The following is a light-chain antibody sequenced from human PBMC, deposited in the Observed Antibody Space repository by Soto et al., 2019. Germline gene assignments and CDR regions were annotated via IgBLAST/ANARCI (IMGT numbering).Light chain of an antibody. V-gene: IGLV1-40*01. J-gene: IGLJ2*01. CDR3: QSYDSSRSGLV. CDR2: GNS. Sequence: QSVLTQPPSVSGAPGQRVTISCTGSSSNIGAGYDVHWYQQLPGTAPKLLIYGNSNRPSGVPDRFSGSKSGTSASLAITGLQADDAADYYYQSYDSSRSGLVFGGGTQLTVL. CDR1: SSNIGAGYD.